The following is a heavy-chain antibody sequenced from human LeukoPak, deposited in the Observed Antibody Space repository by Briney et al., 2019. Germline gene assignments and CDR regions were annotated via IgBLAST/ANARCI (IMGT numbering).Heavy chain of an antibody. V-gene: IGHV3-23*01. D-gene: IGHD7-27*01. CDR1: GFTFRDHG. J-gene: IGHJ4*02. Sequence: GGSLRLSCAASGFTFRDHGMNWVRQAPGKGLEWVSGISPSGGGTYYADSVKGRFTISRDDSKNTLSLQMNSLRVEDTALYYCAQDIAWGAFEHWGQGTLVTVSS. CDR3: AQDIAWGAFEH. CDR2: ISPSGGGT.